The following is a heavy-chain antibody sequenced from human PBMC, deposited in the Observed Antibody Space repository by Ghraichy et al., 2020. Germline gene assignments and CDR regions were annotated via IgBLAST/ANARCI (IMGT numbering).Heavy chain of an antibody. CDR1: GGSISSYY. Sequence: ESLNISCTVSGGSISSYYWSWIRQPPGKGLEWIGYIYYSGSTNYNPSLKSRVTISVDTSKNQFSLKLSSVTAADTAVYYCARGGDGMDVWGQGTTVTVSS. V-gene: IGHV4-59*01. CDR3: ARGGDGMDV. J-gene: IGHJ6*02. CDR2: IYYSGST.